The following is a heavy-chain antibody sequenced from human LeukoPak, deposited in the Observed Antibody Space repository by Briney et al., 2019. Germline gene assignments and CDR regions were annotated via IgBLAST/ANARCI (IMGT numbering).Heavy chain of an antibody. CDR3: ATRYGSGALDYYYYMDV. CDR1: GGTFSSYA. J-gene: IGHJ6*03. V-gene: IGHV1-69*06. Sequence: ASVKVSCKASGGTFSSYAISWVRQAPGQGLEWMGGIIPIFGTANYAQKVQGRVTITADKSTSTAYMELSSLRSEDTAVYYCATRYGSGALDYYYYMDVWGKGTTVTVSS. CDR2: IIPIFGTA. D-gene: IGHD3-10*01.